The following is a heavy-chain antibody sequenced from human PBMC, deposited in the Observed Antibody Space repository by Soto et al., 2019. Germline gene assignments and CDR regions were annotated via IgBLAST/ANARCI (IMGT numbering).Heavy chain of an antibody. CDR1: GYIFTNYY. CDR3: ARDFGSYWFDF. Sequence: QVQLVQSGAEVKKPGASVKVSCKASGYIFTNYYIHWVRQAPGQGLEWMGWINPNSGVTKYTQKFQGWVTMTRDTSISTAYMELSRLKSDDTAVYYCARDFGSYWFDFWGQGTLVTVSS. V-gene: IGHV1-2*04. J-gene: IGHJ4*02. D-gene: IGHD1-26*01. CDR2: INPNSGVT.